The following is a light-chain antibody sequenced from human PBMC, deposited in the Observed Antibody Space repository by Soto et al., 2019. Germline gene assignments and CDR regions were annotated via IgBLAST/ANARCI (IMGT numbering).Light chain of an antibody. Sequence: EIVMTQSPATLSVSPGERATLSCRASQSVSSNLAWYQQKPGQAPRLLIHGASTRATGIPARFSGSGSGTEFTLTISSLQSEDFAVYYCQQYINWPPLTFGGGTKVEIK. CDR1: QSVSSN. V-gene: IGKV3-15*01. CDR3: QQYINWPPLT. J-gene: IGKJ4*01. CDR2: GAS.